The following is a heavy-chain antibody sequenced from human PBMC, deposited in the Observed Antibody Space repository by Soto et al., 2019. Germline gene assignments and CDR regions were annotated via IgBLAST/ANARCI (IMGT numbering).Heavy chain of an antibody. V-gene: IGHV3-33*01. CDR3: ASTPTPHDYGDHKYYYYYYMDV. D-gene: IGHD4-17*01. CDR2: IWYDGSNK. Sequence: PGGSPRLSCAASGFTFSSYGMHWVRQAPGKGLEWVAVIWYDGSNKYYADSVKGRFTISRDNSKNTLYLQMNSLRAEDTAVYYCASTPTPHDYGDHKYYYYYYMDVWGKGTTVTVSS. CDR1: GFTFSSYG. J-gene: IGHJ6*03.